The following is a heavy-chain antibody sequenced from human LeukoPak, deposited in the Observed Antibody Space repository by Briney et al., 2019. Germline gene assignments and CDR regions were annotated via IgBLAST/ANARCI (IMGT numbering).Heavy chain of an antibody. V-gene: IGHV3-33*06. J-gene: IGHJ6*02. Sequence: GGSLRLSCAASGFTFSSYGMHWVRQAPGKGLEWVAVIWYDGSNKYYADSVKGRFTISRDNSKNTLYLQMNSLRAEDTAVYYCAKVPWIDYYYGMDVWGQGTTVTVAS. CDR2: IWYDGSNK. CDR1: GFTFSSYG. CDR3: AKVPWIDYYYGMDV. D-gene: IGHD2-2*03.